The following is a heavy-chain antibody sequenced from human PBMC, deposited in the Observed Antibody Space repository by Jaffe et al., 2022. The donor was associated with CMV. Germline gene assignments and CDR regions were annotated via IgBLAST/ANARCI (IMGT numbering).Heavy chain of an antibody. CDR1: GGSISSYY. Sequence: QVQLQESGPGLVKPSETLSLTCTVSGGSISSYYWSWIRQPPGKGLEWIGYIYYSGSTNYNPSLKSRVTISVDTSKNQFSLKLSSVTAADTAVYYCARVQMVRGAAPFNWFDPWGQGTLVTVSS. V-gene: IGHV4-59*01. CDR2: IYYSGST. D-gene: IGHD3-10*01. CDR3: ARVQMVRGAAPFNWFDP. J-gene: IGHJ5*02.